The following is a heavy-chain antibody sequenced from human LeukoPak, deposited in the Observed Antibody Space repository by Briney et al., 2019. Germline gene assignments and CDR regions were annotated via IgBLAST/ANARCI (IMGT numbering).Heavy chain of an antibody. J-gene: IGHJ4*02. Sequence: PGGSLRLSCEASGFTFSSYAMSWVRQAPGKGLEWVSVIYSGGSTYYADSVKGRFTISRDNSKNTLYLQMNSLRAEDTAVYYCARGPGIAVAGRGYFDYWGQGTLVTVSS. V-gene: IGHV3-53*01. CDR1: GFTFSSYA. D-gene: IGHD6-19*01. CDR2: IYSGGST. CDR3: ARGPGIAVAGRGYFDY.